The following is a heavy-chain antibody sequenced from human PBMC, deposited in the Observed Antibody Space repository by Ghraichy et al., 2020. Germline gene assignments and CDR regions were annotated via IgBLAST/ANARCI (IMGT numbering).Heavy chain of an antibody. CDR3: ARAPNDVVVPAATSFDY. V-gene: IGHV3-7*01. CDR2: IKQDGSEK. J-gene: IGHJ4*02. D-gene: IGHD2-2*01. CDR1: GFTFSSYW. Sequence: GESLNISCAASGFTFSSYWMSWVRQAPGKGLEWVANIKQDGSEKYYVDSVKGRFTISRDNAKNSLYLQMNSLRAEDTAVYYCARAPNDVVVPAATSFDYWGQGTLVTVSS.